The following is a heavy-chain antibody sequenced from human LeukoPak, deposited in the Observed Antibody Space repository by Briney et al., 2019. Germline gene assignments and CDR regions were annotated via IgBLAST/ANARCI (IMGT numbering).Heavy chain of an antibody. D-gene: IGHD6-13*01. CDR2: IFQSGST. CDR1: GGSISSGGYY. J-gene: IGHJ4*02. CDR3: ARGAYSSSWYGGY. Sequence: SQTLSLTCTVSGGSISSGGYYWSWIRQPPGKGLEWIGYIFQSGSTSYNPSLKSRVTISVDRSKNQFSLKLNSVTAADTAVYYCARGAYSSSWYGGYWGQGTLVTVSS. V-gene: IGHV4-30-2*01.